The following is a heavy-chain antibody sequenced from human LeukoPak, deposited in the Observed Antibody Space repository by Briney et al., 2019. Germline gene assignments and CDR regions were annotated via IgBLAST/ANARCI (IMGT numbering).Heavy chain of an antibody. CDR2: MNLNSGNT. V-gene: IGHV1-8*01. CDR1: GYTVTSHD. CDR3: ARGLVRGRFGMDV. J-gene: IGHJ6*02. D-gene: IGHD3-10*01. Sequence: ASVKVSCKASGYTVTSHDINWVRQATGQGLEYMGWMNLNSGNTGYAQKFKGRVTMTRNTCVNAAYMELSSLRSEDTAVYYCARGLVRGRFGMDVWGQGPTVTVSS.